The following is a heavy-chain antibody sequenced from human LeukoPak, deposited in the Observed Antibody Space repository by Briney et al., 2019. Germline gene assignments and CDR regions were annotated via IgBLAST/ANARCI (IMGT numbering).Heavy chain of an antibody. CDR3: GRVRPGDADY. CDR2: ISSDGSGK. V-gene: IGHV3-7*01. CDR1: GFTFNTYW. Sequence: GGSLRLSCAASGFTFNTYWMTWVRQAPRKGREWVASISSDGSGKYYMDSVKGGFTISRDNAKNSLFLQMNSLRAEDTAVHYCGRVRPGDADYWGQRTLVTVSS. J-gene: IGHJ4*02. D-gene: IGHD1-26*01.